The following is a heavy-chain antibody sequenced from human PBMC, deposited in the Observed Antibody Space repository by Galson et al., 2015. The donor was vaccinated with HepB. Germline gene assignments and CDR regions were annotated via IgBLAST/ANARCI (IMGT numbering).Heavy chain of an antibody. J-gene: IGHJ6*02. V-gene: IGHV1-2*06. CDR2: INPNRGGT. Sequence: SVKVSCKASGYTFTDYYMHWVRQAPGQGLEWMGRINPNRGGTNYPQTFQGRVTMTRDMSISTVYMELSGLRSDDTAVYYCARVRDGMDVWGQGTTVTVSS. CDR3: ARVRDGMDV. CDR1: GYTFTDYY.